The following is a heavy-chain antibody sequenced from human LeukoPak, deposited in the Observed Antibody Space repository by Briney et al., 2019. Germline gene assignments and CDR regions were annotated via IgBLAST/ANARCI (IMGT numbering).Heavy chain of an antibody. D-gene: IGHD3-10*01. CDR1: GGSISSYY. J-gene: IGHJ6*03. V-gene: IGHV4-59*01. CDR2: IYYSGST. Sequence: SETLSLTCTVSGGSISSYYWSWIRQPPGKGLEWIGNIYYSGSTNYNPSLKSRVTISVDTSKNQFSLKLSSVTAADTAVYYCARLKSGYYYYMDVWGKGTTVTISS. CDR3: ARLKSGYYYYMDV.